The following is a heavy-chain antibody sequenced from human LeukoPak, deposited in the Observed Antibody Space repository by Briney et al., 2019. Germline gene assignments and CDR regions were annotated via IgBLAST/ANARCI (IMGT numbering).Heavy chain of an antibody. CDR1: RDSINDYY. V-gene: IGHV4-59*01. CDR3: ARGSYDYVWGSYRFFEY. J-gene: IGHJ4*02. D-gene: IGHD3-16*02. CDR2: IYYNGNT. Sequence: SETLSLTCTVSRDSINDYYWSWLRQPPGKGLEWIGYIYYNGNTNYNPSLESRVTISIDRSKNHFSLRLSSATAADTAVYFCARGSYDYVWGSYRFFEYWGQGTLVTVSS.